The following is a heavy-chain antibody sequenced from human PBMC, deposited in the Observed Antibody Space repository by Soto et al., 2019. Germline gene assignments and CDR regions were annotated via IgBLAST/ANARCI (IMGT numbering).Heavy chain of an antibody. CDR2: MNPNSGNT. D-gene: IGHD3-3*01. Sequence: GASVKVSCKASGYTFTSYDINWVRQATGQGLEWMGWMNPNSGNTGYAQKFQGRVTMTRNTSISTAYMELSSLRSEDTAVYYCARGDIYDFWSGYYTLYYYYYGMDVWGQGTTVTVSS. V-gene: IGHV1-8*01. CDR1: GYTFTSYD. CDR3: ARGDIYDFWSGYYTLYYYYYGMDV. J-gene: IGHJ6*02.